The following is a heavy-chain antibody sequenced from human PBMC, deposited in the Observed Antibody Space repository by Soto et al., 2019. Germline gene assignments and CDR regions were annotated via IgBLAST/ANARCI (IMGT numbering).Heavy chain of an antibody. CDR1: GDSLSGYY. D-gene: IGHD3-9*01. Sequence: SETLSLTCTVSGDSLSGYYWSWIRQIPGKGLEWIGYFYYSGSTHYNPSLKSRVTISVDRSKNQFSLKLSSVTAADTAVYYCARHVPYYDILTGYYRWFDPWGQGTLVTVSS. CDR2: FYYSGST. J-gene: IGHJ5*02. CDR3: ARHVPYYDILTGYYRWFDP. V-gene: IGHV4-59*08.